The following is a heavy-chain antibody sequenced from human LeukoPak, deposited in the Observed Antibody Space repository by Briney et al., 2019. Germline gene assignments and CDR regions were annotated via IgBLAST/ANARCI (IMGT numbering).Heavy chain of an antibody. Sequence: SETLSLTCAVYGGSFSGYYWSWIGQPPGKGLEWIGEINHSGSTNYNPSLKSRVTISVDTSKNQFSLKLSSVTAADTAVYYCARGKVVVVPALYYYGMDVWGQGTTVTVSS. D-gene: IGHD2-2*01. CDR1: GGSFSGYY. CDR2: INHSGST. J-gene: IGHJ6*02. CDR3: ARGKVVVVPALYYYGMDV. V-gene: IGHV4-34*01.